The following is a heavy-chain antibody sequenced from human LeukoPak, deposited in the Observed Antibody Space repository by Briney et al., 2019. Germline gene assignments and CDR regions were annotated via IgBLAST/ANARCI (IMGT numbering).Heavy chain of an antibody. D-gene: IGHD3-16*01. CDR2: VNDRGST. V-gene: IGHV4-34*01. J-gene: IGHJ6*03. Sequence: SETLSLTCAVYGDSFSGHYWTWIRQPPGKGLQWIGEVNDRGSTNYNPSLKSRLTISEDKSKKHFSLRLPSVTAADTADYYFARGVVSGRFGDYYYYMDVWGKGTTVTVSS. CDR1: GDSFSGHY. CDR3: ARGVVSGRFGDYYYYMDV.